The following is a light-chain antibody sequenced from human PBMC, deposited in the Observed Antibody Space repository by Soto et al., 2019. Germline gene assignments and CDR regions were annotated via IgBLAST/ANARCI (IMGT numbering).Light chain of an antibody. V-gene: IGLV2-14*03. CDR3: SSYTPSSTYV. J-gene: IGLJ1*01. CDR2: DVS. CDR1: SSDVGGYNY. Sequence: HSALTQPASVSGSPGQSITLPCTGTSSDVGGYNYVSWYQQYPGKAPKLMIYDVSSRPSGVSNRFSGSKSGNTASLTISGLQAEYEADYHCSSYTPSSTYVFGTGTKVTVL.